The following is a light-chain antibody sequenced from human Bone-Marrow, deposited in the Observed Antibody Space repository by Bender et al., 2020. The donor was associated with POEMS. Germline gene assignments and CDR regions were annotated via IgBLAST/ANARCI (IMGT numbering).Light chain of an antibody. CDR1: SNDIGGYEY. CDR3: QSYDSSLNVV. J-gene: IGLJ2*01. CDR2: DVN. Sequence: QSALTQPRSVSGSPGQSVTISCTGSSNDIGGYEYVSWYQQHPGRAPKLIIYDVNKRPSGVPDRFSGSKSGNTASLTISGLQAEDEAEYYCQSYDSSLNVVFGGGTKLTVL. V-gene: IGLV2-11*01.